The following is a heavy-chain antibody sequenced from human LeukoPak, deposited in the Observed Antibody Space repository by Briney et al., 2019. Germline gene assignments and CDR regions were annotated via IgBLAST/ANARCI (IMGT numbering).Heavy chain of an antibody. J-gene: IGHJ4*02. V-gene: IGHV3-30*18. CDR1: GFTFSSYG. CDR2: ISYDGSNK. CDR3: AKVFLLTAPFYFDY. Sequence: QPGRSLRLSCAASGFTFSSYGMPWVRQAPGKGLEWVAVISYDGSNKYYADSVKGRFTISRDNSKNTLYLQMNSLRAEDTAVYYCAKVFLLTAPFYFDYWGQGTLVTVSS.